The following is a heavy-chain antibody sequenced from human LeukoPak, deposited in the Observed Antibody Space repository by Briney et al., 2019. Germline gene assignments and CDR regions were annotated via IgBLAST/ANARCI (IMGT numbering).Heavy chain of an antibody. V-gene: IGHV3-66*01. CDR3: AGGSRYPFDY. CDR1: GFTVSSNY. D-gene: IGHD2-2*02. J-gene: IGHJ4*02. Sequence: GGSLRLSCAASGFTVSSNYMSWVRQAPGKGLEWVSVIYSGGSTFYADSVKGRFTISRDNSKNTLFLQMNGLRAEDTAVYYCAGGSRYPFDYWGQGTLVTVSS. CDR2: IYSGGST.